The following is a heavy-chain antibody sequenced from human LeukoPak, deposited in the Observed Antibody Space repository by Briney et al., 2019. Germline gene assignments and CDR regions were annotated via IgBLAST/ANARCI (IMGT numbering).Heavy chain of an antibody. CDR1: GFTFTTYM. CDR2: ISSDGGAI. CDR3: VRELAY. V-gene: IGHV3-48*01. Sequence: GGSLRLSCAASGFTFTTYMMNWVRQTPGKGLEWVSYISSDGGAIYYADSVKGRFIISRDNAQTSLYLQMNNLRAEDTAVYYCVRELAYWGQGALVTVSS. J-gene: IGHJ4*02.